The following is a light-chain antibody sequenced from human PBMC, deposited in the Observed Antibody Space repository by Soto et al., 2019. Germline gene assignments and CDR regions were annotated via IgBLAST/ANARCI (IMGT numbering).Light chain of an antibody. CDR1: QSVSSY. CDR2: DAS. CDR3: QQRSNWPGT. V-gene: IGKV3-11*01. Sequence: EIVLTQSPATLSLSPGERATLSCRASQSVSSYLAWYQQKPGQAPRFLIYDASNRATGIPARFSGSGSGTDFTLTISSLEPEDFAVYYGQQRSNWPGTFGQGTRLEIK. J-gene: IGKJ5*01.